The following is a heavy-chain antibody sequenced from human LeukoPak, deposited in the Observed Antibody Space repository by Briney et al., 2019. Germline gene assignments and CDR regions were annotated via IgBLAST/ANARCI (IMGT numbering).Heavy chain of an antibody. CDR3: ARVQYYYGSGSLDV. Sequence: SETLSLTCTVSGGSISSYYWGWIRQPPGKGLEWMGSIYYSGSTYYNPSLKSRVTISVDTSKNQFSLKLSSVTAADTAVYYCARVQYYYGSGSLDVWGKETTVTISS. CDR2: IYYSGST. J-gene: IGHJ6*04. CDR1: GGSISSYY. V-gene: IGHV4-39*01. D-gene: IGHD3-10*01.